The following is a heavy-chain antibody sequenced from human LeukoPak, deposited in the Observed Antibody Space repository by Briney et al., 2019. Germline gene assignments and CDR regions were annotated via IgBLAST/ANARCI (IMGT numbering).Heavy chain of an antibody. V-gene: IGHV3-23*01. D-gene: IGHD3-22*01. Sequence: GGSLRLSCVASGLTFSRFAMTWVRQAPGKGLEWVSSIGVSGETTFYADSVRGRFTISRDNSKNTLYLQMNSLRAEDTAVYYCAKITYYYDSSGYYPFDYWGQGTLVTVSS. CDR2: IGVSGETT. CDR1: GLTFSRFA. J-gene: IGHJ4*02. CDR3: AKITYYYDSSGYYPFDY.